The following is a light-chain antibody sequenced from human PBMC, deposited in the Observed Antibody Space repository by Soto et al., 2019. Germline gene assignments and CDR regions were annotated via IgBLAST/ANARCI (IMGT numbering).Light chain of an antibody. V-gene: IGKV1-5*03. CDR1: QSISNS. Sequence: DIQMTQSPSTLSASVGDRVTITCRASQSISNSLAWYQQKPGKAPNLLIYKASSLESGVPSRFSGSGSGTEFTLTISSLQPDDSATYYCRQYVSYPVTFGGGTKVEMK. CDR2: KAS. CDR3: RQYVSYPVT. J-gene: IGKJ4*01.